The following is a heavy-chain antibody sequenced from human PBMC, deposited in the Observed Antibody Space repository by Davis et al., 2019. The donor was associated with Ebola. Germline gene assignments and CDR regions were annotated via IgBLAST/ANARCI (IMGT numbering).Heavy chain of an antibody. V-gene: IGHV4-31*03. CDR3: ARLVALYDDSGYAYFDF. CDR2: IYYSGST. CDR1: GGSISSGGYY. D-gene: IGHD3-22*01. Sequence: LRLSCTVSGGSISSGGYYWSWIRQHPGKGLEWIGYIYYSGSTYYNPSLKSRVTMSTDTSKMQFSLKLSSVTAADTAVYYCARLVALYDDSGYAYFDFWGLGSLVTVSS. J-gene: IGHJ4*02.